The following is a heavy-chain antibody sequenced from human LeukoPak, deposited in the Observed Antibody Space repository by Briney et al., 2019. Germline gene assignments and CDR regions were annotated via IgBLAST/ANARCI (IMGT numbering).Heavy chain of an antibody. Sequence: SETLSLTCTVSGGSISPLYWGWIRQAPGKGLEFIGYIYYSGSTNFNPSLKSRVTLSVDTSKSQISLKLTSVTAADTAVYYCARGGVAAKYYFDFWGQGTVVTVSS. D-gene: IGHD3-10*01. CDR2: IYYSGST. CDR3: ARGGVAAKYYFDF. J-gene: IGHJ4*02. CDR1: GGSISPLY. V-gene: IGHV4-59*11.